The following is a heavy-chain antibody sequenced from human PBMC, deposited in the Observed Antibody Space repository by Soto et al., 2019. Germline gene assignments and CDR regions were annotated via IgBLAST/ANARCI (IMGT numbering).Heavy chain of an antibody. CDR1: CGSISSSSCY. J-gene: IGHJ4*02. CDR2: IYYSGST. CDR3: ATQWKNVDPAMVYFDY. D-gene: IGHD5-18*01. V-gene: IGHV4-39*01. Sequence: ETLSLTCPVSCGSISSSSCYWGWVRQPPGKGLEWIGSIYYSGSTYYNPPLKSRVTISVDTSKNQFSLKLSSVTAADTAVYYCATQWKNVDPAMVYFDYWGQGTMVTVYS.